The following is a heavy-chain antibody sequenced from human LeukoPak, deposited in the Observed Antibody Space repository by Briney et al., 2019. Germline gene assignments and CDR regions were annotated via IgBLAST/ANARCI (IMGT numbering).Heavy chain of an antibody. CDR1: GYSFTSYW. Sequence: GESLKISCKGSGYSFTSYWIGWVRQMPGKGLEWMGIIYPGDSDTRYSPSFQGQVTISADKSIRTAYLQWSSLKASDTAMYYCARREYYYDSSGYPEGYFDYWGQGALVTVSS. J-gene: IGHJ4*02. V-gene: IGHV5-51*01. CDR2: IYPGDSDT. D-gene: IGHD3-22*01. CDR3: ARREYYYDSSGYPEGYFDY.